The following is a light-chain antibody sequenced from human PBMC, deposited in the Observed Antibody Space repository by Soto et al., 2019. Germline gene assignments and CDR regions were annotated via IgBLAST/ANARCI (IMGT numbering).Light chain of an antibody. CDR2: GAS. CDR1: QSVSSSY. V-gene: IGKV3-20*01. CDR3: QQYGISPWT. Sequence: EIVLTQSPGTLSLSPGERATLSCRASQSVSSSYLAWYQQKPGQAPRLLIYGASSRATGIPDRFSGSGSGTDFTRTISRLEPEYFAVYYCQQYGISPWTFGQGTKVEIK. J-gene: IGKJ1*01.